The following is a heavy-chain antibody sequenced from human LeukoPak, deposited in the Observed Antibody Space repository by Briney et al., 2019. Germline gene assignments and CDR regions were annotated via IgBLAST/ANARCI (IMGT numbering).Heavy chain of an antibody. CDR2: INGGGGGT. CDR1: GFTFSSYA. Sequence: PGGSLRLSCAASGFTFSSYAMSWVRQAPGKGLELVSAINGGGGGTYYADSVKGRFTISRDNSKNTLYLQMNSLRAEDTALYYCAKVANRSGWLFDYWGQGTLVTVSS. J-gene: IGHJ4*02. V-gene: IGHV3-23*01. CDR3: AKVANRSGWLFDY. D-gene: IGHD6-19*01.